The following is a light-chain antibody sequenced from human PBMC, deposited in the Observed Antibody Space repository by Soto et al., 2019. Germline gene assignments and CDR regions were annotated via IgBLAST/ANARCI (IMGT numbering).Light chain of an antibody. J-gene: IGKJ4*01. Sequence: DIKMTQSPSSVSASVGDRVTITCRASEAISSWLAWYQQTPGRAPKLLIYSASSLQNGAPSRFTGSGSGTDFTLTITSLQPDDTAIYYWQQASNFPLTFGGGTKVEIK. CDR1: EAISSW. V-gene: IGKV1-12*01. CDR2: SAS. CDR3: QQASNFPLT.